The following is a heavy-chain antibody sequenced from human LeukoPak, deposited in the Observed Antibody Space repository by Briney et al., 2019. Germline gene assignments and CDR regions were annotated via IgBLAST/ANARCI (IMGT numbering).Heavy chain of an antibody. D-gene: IGHD3-10*01. CDR1: GFTFSNYG. CDR3: ARGRSITLLRGVAMSDGFDI. Sequence: GGSLRLPCAASGFTFSNYGMNWVRQAPGRGLEWVSFTDTSGRYVYYGDSVKGRFTISRDNAKNLLFLQMNGLRAEDTALYYCARGRSITLLRGVAMSDGFDIWGQGAMVAVSS. CDR2: TDTSGRYV. J-gene: IGHJ3*02. V-gene: IGHV3-21*06.